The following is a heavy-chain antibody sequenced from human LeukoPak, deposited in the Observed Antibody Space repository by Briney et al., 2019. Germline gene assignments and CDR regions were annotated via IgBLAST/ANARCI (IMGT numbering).Heavy chain of an antibody. V-gene: IGHV4-59*01. CDR2: IYYTGSS. CDR3: ARGCGDGYNSVLCAFAY. CDR1: GDSISSSY. J-gene: IGHJ4*02. Sequence: SETLSLTCTVSGDSISSSYWSWIRQPPGKGLEWIGYIYYTGSSYYNPSLKSRATTSIDMSKNQFSLKLSSVTAADTAVYYCARGCGDGYNSVLCAFAYWGQGTLVTVSS. D-gene: IGHD5-24*01.